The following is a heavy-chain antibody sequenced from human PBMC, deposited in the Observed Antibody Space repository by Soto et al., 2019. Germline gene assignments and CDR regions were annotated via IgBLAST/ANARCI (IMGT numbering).Heavy chain of an antibody. CDR1: GFTFSSYD. J-gene: IGHJ4*02. D-gene: IGHD6-13*01. Sequence: EVQLVESGGGLVQPGGSLRLSCAASGFTFSSYDMHWVRQPPGKGLEWVSPIGPAGDTYYPGSVQGRFTISRDNAKNSLYLQVNTLRAEDTAIYYCATGGWGSSWYEGGSRIDYWGQGTLVTVSS. V-gene: IGHV3-13*01. CDR3: ATGGWGSSWYEGGSRIDY. CDR2: IGPAGDT.